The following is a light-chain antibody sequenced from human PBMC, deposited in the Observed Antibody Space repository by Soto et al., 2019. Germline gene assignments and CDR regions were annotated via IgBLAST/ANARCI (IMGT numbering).Light chain of an antibody. CDR3: QSSDSSLGGWV. CDR2: GNS. Sequence: QSVLTQPPSVSGAPGQRVTISCTGSSSNIGAGYDVHWYQQLPGTAPKLLIYGNSNRPSGVPDRFSGSNSGTSASLAITGLRAEDESDYYCQSSDSSLGGWVFGGGTKLTLL. J-gene: IGLJ3*02. V-gene: IGLV1-40*01. CDR1: SSNIGAGYD.